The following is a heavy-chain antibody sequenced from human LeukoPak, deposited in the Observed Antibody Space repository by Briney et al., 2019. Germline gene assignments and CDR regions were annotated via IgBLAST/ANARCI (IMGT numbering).Heavy chain of an antibody. Sequence: GGSLRLSCTASGFTFGDYAMSWVRQAPGKGLEWVSSISSSSSYIYYADSVKGRFTISRDNAKNSLYLQMNSLRAEDTAVYYCARGNQLPLSMDVWGKGTTVTVSS. CDR1: GFTFGDYA. D-gene: IGHD2-2*01. CDR3: ARGNQLPLSMDV. V-gene: IGHV3-21*01. J-gene: IGHJ6*03. CDR2: ISSSSSYI.